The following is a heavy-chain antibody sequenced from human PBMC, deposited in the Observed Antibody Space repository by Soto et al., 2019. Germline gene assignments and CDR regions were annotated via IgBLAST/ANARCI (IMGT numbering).Heavy chain of an antibody. V-gene: IGHV3-30*18. Sequence: GGSLRLSCAASGFTFSSYGMHWVRQAPGKGLEWVAVISYDGSNKYYADSVKGRFTISRDNSKNTLYLQMNSLRAEDTAVYYCAKDRRYFDPKYYYYGMDVWGQGTTVTVSS. CDR2: ISYDGSNK. J-gene: IGHJ6*02. D-gene: IGHD3-9*01. CDR1: GFTFSSYG. CDR3: AKDRRYFDPKYYYYGMDV.